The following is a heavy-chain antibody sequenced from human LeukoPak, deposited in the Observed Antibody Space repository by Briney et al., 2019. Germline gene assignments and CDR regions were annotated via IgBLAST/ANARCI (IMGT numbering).Heavy chain of an antibody. V-gene: IGHV3-33*01. J-gene: IGHJ4*02. Sequence: SCKASGYTFTGYYMHWVRQAPGKGLEWVAVIWYDGSNKYYADSVKGRFTISRDNSKNTLYLQMNSLRAEDTAVYYCARDSIAAAGQFDYWGQGTLVTVSS. CDR3: ARDSIAAAGQFDY. D-gene: IGHD6-13*01. CDR1: GYTFTGYY. CDR2: IWYDGSNK.